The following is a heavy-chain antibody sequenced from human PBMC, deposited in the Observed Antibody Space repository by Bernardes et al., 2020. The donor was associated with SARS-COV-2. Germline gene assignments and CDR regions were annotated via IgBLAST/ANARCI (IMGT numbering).Heavy chain of an antibody. D-gene: IGHD1-7*01. V-gene: IGHV3-74*01. CDR2: INIDGTTT. Sequence: GGSLRLSCAASGLYWMHWVRQTPGKGLVWVSRINIDGTTTNYADSVKGRFIISRDNAKNMLYLQMNSLRGEDTAVYYCATAGNYRLDSWGQGTLVTASS. J-gene: IGHJ5*01. CDR1: GLYW. CDR3: ATAGNYRLDS.